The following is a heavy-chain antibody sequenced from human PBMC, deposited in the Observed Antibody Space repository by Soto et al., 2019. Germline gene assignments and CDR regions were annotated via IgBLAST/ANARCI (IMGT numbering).Heavy chain of an antibody. CDR2: INPSGGST. CDR1: GYTFTSYY. CDR3: ARAEVVGVVVAPFDP. J-gene: IGHJ5*02. Sequence: ASVKICCKAAGYTFTSYYMHWVRQAPGQGLEWMGIINPSGGSTSYAQKFQGRVTMTRDTSTSTVYMELSSLRSEDTAVYYCARAEVVGVVVAPFDPWGQGTLVTVSS. V-gene: IGHV1-46*01. D-gene: IGHD2-2*01.